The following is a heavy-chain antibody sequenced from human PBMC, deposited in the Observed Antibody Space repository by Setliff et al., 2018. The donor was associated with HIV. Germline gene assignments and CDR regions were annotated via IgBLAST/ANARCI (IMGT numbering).Heavy chain of an antibody. CDR1: GYKFTGHY. Sequence: VSCKASGYKFTGHYVHWVRQAPGQGLQWMGRINPDNSLTTYAEYFEGRVTLTRDTSTNTAYMELRRLRSDDTAIYFCARNKIGWDTYSVVNYFDPWGQGTLVTVS. V-gene: IGHV1-2*06. CDR2: INPDNSLT. D-gene: IGHD2-21*01. CDR3: ARNKIGWDTYSVVNYFDP. J-gene: IGHJ5*02.